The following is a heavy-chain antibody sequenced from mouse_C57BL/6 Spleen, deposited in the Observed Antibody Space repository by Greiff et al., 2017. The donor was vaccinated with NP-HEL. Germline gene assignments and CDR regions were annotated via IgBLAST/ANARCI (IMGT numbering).Heavy chain of an antibody. Sequence: QVQLQQSGAELVRPGTSVKVSCKASGYAFTNYLIEWVKQRPGQGLEWIGVINPGSGGTNYNEKFKGKATLTADKSSSTAYMQLSSLTSEDSAVYFCARGGITTVVARGYFDYWGQGTTLTVSS. CDR3: ARGGITTVVARGYFDY. J-gene: IGHJ2*01. D-gene: IGHD1-1*01. CDR1: GYAFTNYL. V-gene: IGHV1-54*01. CDR2: INPGSGGT.